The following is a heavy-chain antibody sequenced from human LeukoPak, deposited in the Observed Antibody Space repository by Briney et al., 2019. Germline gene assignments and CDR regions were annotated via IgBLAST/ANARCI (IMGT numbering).Heavy chain of an antibody. J-gene: IGHJ4*02. CDR3: AKASGYTSGENFDY. V-gene: IGHV3-66*01. CDR2: IYADGGTT. D-gene: IGHD2-2*02. CDR1: GFTFSSCY. Sequence: GGSLRLSCAASGFTFSSCYMSWVRQAPGKGLEWVSVIYADGGTTYYANSVKDRFTISRDNSKNTLYLQMNSLRAEDTAVYYCAKASGYTSGENFDYWGQGTLVTVSS.